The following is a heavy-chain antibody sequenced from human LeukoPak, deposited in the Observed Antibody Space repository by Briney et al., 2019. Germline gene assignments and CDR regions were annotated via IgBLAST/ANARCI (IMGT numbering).Heavy chain of an antibody. CDR2: IKQDGSEK. V-gene: IGHV3-7*01. CDR1: GFTFSSYW. Sequence: GGSLRLSCAASGFTFSSYWMSWVRQAPGKGLEWVANIKQDGSEKYYVDSVKGRFTISRGNAKNSLYLQMNSLRAEDTAVYYCARVSAWFGELFHYYFDYWGQGTLVTVSS. CDR3: ARVSAWFGELFHYYFDY. D-gene: IGHD3-10*01. J-gene: IGHJ4*02.